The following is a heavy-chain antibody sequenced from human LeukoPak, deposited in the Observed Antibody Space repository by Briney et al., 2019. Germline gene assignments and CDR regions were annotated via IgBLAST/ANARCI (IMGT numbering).Heavy chain of an antibody. CDR2: ISYDGSKK. Sequence: QPGGSLRLSCAASGFTFSSYAMHWVRQAPGKGLEWVAVISYDGSKKYYADSVKGRFTISRDNSKNTLYLQMNSLRAEDTAVYYCARGFTYYYDSSGTRGDAFDIWGQGTMVTVSS. CDR1: GFTFSSYA. J-gene: IGHJ3*02. CDR3: ARGFTYYYDSSGTRGDAFDI. D-gene: IGHD3-22*01. V-gene: IGHV3-30-3*01.